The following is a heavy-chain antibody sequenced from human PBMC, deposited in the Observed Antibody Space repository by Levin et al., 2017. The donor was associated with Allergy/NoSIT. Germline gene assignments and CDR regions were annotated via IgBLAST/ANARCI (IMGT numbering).Heavy chain of an antibody. D-gene: IGHD6-19*01. CDR3: VRLDSAWSFDF. V-gene: IGHV3-33*01. CDR2: IWYDGSNK. CDR1: GFTFSDYG. Sequence: GESLKISCAASGFTFSDYGMDWVRQAPGKGLEWVAVIWYDGSNKYYADSVKGRFTISRDNSKNTVSLQMNSLRAEDTAVYYCVRLDSAWSFDFWGQGTLVTVSS. J-gene: IGHJ4*02.